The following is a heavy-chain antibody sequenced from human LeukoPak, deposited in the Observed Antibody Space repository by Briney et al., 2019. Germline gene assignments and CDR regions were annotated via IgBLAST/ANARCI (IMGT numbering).Heavy chain of an antibody. CDR2: IIPIFGTA. D-gene: IGHD3-16*02. J-gene: IGHJ6*03. CDR3: ARGLSPVYYYYYYMDV. V-gene: IGHV1-69*05. CDR1: GGTFSSYA. Sequence: GASVKVSCKAPGGTFSSYAISWVRQAPGQGLEWMGGIIPIFGTANYAQKFQGRVTITTDESTSTAYMELSSLRSEDTAVYYCARGLSPVYYYYYYMDVWGKGTTVTVSS.